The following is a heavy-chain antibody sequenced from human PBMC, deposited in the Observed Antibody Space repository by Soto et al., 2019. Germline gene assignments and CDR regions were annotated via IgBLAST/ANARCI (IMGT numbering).Heavy chain of an antibody. Sequence: ASVKVSCKASGYTFTSYAMHWVRQAPGQRLEWMGWINAGNGNTKYSQKFQGRVTITRDTSASTAYMELSSLRSEETAVYYCARVIGGWYYFDYWGQGTLVTVSS. CDR3: ARVIGGWYYFDY. D-gene: IGHD6-19*01. V-gene: IGHV1-3*01. CDR2: INAGNGNT. CDR1: GYTFTSYA. J-gene: IGHJ4*02.